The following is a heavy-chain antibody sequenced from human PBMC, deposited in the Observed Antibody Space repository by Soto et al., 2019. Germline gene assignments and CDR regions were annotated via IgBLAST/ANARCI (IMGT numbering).Heavy chain of an antibody. D-gene: IGHD7-27*01. CDR3: GKGNSKWGTGDAFDI. CDR2: ISGTGGST. Sequence: EVQLLESGGGVVQPGGSLRLSCAASGFTFNNYALNWVRQAPRKGLEWVSAISGTGGSTFYAGSAKGRFTISRDNSKNTLSLQMTSLRAEDTAVYYCGKGNSKWGTGDAFDIWGQGTMVTVSS. J-gene: IGHJ3*02. CDR1: GFTFNNYA. V-gene: IGHV3-23*01.